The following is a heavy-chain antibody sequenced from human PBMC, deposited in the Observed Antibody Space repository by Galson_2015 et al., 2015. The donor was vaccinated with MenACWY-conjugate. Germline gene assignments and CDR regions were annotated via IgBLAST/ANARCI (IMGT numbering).Heavy chain of an antibody. Sequence: SVKVSCKASGGTFSSYAISWVRQAPGQGLEWMGRIIPILGIANYAQKFQGRVTITADKSTSTAYMELSSLRSEDTAVYYCARAVAGTGYYYGMDVWGQGTTVTVSS. CDR1: GGTFSSYA. CDR3: ARAVAGTGYYYGMDV. D-gene: IGHD6-19*01. J-gene: IGHJ6*02. V-gene: IGHV1-69*04. CDR2: IIPILGIA.